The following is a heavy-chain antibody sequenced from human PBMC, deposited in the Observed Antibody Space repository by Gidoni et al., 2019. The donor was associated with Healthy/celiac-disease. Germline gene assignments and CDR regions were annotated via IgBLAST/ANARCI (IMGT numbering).Heavy chain of an antibody. V-gene: IGHV4-39*01. CDR1: GCSIRRSSYY. J-gene: IGHJ3*02. CDR3: ARRTYDFLWGRGAFDI. D-gene: IGHD3-3*01. CDR2: IYYSGST. Sequence: QLQLQESGPGLVKPSETLSLTCTVSGCSIRRSSYYWGWIRQPPGQGLGWIGSIYYSGSTYYNPSLKSRVTISVDTSKNQFSLKLSSVTAADTAVYYCARRTYDFLWGRGAFDIWGQGTMVTVSS.